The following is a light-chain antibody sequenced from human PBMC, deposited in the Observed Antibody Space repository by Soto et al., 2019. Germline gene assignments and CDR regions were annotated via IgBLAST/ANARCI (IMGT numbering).Light chain of an antibody. CDR1: QSISSW. V-gene: IGKV1-5*03. J-gene: IGKJ1*01. Sequence: KMAQAPPTLPAYEGTTVPLRCLASQSISSWLAWYQQKPVKSPNLLIYKASSLESGVPSRFSGSGSGTDFTLNISSLQPEDFATYYCQQSCSTPRTFGQGTKVDI. CDR3: QQSCSTPRT. CDR2: KAS.